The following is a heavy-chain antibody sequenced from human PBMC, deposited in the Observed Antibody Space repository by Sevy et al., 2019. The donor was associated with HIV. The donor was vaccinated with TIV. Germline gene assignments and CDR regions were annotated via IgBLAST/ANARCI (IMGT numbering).Heavy chain of an antibody. CDR2: ISDSGSYT. Sequence: GGSVRLSCTASGITLNTYAMKWVRQAPGKGLEWVSGISDSGSYTYYADSVKGRFTISRDNTKNTVSLQMNSLRAEDTAVYYCAKDRYCSGGNCPLDYWGRGTLVTVSS. D-gene: IGHD2-15*01. CDR1: GITLNTYA. CDR3: AKDRYCSGGNCPLDY. J-gene: IGHJ4*02. V-gene: IGHV3-23*01.